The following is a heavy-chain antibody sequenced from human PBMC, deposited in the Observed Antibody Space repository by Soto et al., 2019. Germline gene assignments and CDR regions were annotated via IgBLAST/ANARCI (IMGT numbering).Heavy chain of an antibody. V-gene: IGHV4-59*02. CDR3: AREKYDSSFDY. D-gene: IGHD3-22*01. CDR1: GGSVNTYY. CDR2: ISYSGST. Sequence: PLETLSLTCTVSGGSVNTYYWSWIRQRPGKGLEWIGYISYSGSTNYNPSLKSRVTISVDTSRNQFSLKLSSVTAADTAMYYCAREKYDSSFDYWGQGTLVTVSS. J-gene: IGHJ4*02.